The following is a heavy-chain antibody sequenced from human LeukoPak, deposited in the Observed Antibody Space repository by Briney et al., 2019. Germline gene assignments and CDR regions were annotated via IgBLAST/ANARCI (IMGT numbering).Heavy chain of an antibody. Sequence: SETLSLTCAVYGGSFSGYYWSWIRQPPGKGLEWIGEINHSGSTNYNPSLKSRVTISVDTSKNQFSLKLSSVTAADTAVYYCARGTQQLVDYGMDVWGQGTTVTVSS. CDR3: ARGTQQLVDYGMDV. CDR1: GGSFSGYY. CDR2: INHSGST. J-gene: IGHJ6*02. V-gene: IGHV4-34*01. D-gene: IGHD6-13*01.